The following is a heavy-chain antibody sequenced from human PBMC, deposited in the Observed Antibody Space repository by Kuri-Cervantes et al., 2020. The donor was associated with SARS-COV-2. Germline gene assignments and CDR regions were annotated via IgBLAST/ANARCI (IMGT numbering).Heavy chain of an antibody. V-gene: IGHV3-30-3*01. Sequence: LSLTCAASGXTFSSYAMHWVRQAPGKGLEWVAVISYXGSNXYYADSVKGRFTISRENSKNTLYLKMNSLRAEDTAMYYCXRNNYGGSGXXNWFDPWGQGTLVTVSS. D-gene: IGHD3-10*01. CDR1: GXTFSSYA. J-gene: IGHJ5*02. CDR2: ISYXGSNX. CDR3: XRNNYGGSGXXNWFDP.